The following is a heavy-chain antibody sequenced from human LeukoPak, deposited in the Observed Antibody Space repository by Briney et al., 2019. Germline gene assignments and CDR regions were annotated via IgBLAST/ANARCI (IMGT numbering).Heavy chain of an antibody. J-gene: IGHJ4*02. CDR1: GGSFSGYY. V-gene: IGHV4-34*01. D-gene: IGHD3-9*01. CDR3: ARGITIFKN. Sequence: SETLSLTCAAYGGSFSGYYWSWIRQPPGKGLEWIGEINHSGSTNYNPSLKSRVTISVDTSKNQFSLKLSSVTAADTAVYYCARGITIFKNWGQGTLVTVSS. CDR2: INHSGST.